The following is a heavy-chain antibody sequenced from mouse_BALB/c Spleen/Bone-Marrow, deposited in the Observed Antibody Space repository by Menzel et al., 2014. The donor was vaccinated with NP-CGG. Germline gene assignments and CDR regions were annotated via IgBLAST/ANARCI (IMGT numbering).Heavy chain of an antibody. J-gene: IGHJ3*01. V-gene: IGHV1-18*01. CDR2: INPNIGGT. Sequence: VQLQQSGPELVKPGASVKISCKTSGYTFTEYTIHWVKQSHGKSLEWIGNINPNIGGTTYNQKFKGKATLTVDMSSSTAYMGLRSLTSEDSAVCYCERGRFAYWGQGTLVTVSA. CDR1: GYTFTEYT. CDR3: ERGRFAY.